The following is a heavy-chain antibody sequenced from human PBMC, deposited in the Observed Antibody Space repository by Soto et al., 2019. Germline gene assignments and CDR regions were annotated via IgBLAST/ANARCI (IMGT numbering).Heavy chain of an antibody. Sequence: ASVKVSCKASGGTFSSYAISWVRQAPGQGLEWMGGIIPIFGTANYAQKFQGRVTITADESTSTAYMELSSLRSEDTAVYYCARQGSNEYYYYGXDVWGQGTTVTVS. CDR3: ARQGSNEYYYYGXDV. J-gene: IGHJ6*02. V-gene: IGHV1-69*13. CDR1: GGTFSSYA. CDR2: IIPIFGTA. D-gene: IGHD3-10*01.